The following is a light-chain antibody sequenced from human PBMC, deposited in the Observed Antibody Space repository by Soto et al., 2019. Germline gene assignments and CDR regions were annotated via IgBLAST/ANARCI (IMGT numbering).Light chain of an antibody. J-gene: IGKJ1*01. CDR2: KAS. V-gene: IGKV1-5*03. CDR3: QQHISYPRT. Sequence: DIQMTQSPSTLSESVGDRVIITCRASQRLTNALVWYQQKPGKAQNLLIYKASTLASGVPLRFSGSGYGTEFTLTISSLQPEDFATYYCQQHISYPRTFGQGTKVEIK. CDR1: QRLTNA.